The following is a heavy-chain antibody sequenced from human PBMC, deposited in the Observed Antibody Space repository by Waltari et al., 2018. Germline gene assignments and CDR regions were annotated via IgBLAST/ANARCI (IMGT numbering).Heavy chain of an antibody. CDR1: GFTFDDYA. CDR3: AKSGAAAGWYFDY. CDR2: ISWNSGSI. D-gene: IGHD6-13*01. V-gene: IGHV3-9*01. J-gene: IGHJ4*02. Sequence: DVQLVESGGGLVQPGRSLRLSCAASGFTFDDYAMHWVRQAPGKGLEWVSGISWNSGSIGYADSVKGRFTISRDNAKNSLYLQMNSLRAEDTALYYCAKSGAAAGWYFDYWGQGTLVTVSS.